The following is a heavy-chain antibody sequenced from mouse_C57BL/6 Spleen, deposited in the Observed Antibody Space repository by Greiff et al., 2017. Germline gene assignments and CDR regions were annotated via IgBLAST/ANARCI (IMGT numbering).Heavy chain of an antibody. CDR2: IDPETGGT. D-gene: IGHD1-1*02. J-gene: IGHJ1*03. CDR1: GYTFTDYE. Sequence: QVQLQQSGAELVRPGASVTLSCKASGYTFTDYEMHWVKQTPVHGLEWIGAIDPETGGTAYNQKFKGKAILTADKSSSTAYMELRSLTCEDSAVYYCTRDYATSGYFDVWGTGTTVTVSS. CDR3: TRDYATSGYFDV. V-gene: IGHV1-15*01.